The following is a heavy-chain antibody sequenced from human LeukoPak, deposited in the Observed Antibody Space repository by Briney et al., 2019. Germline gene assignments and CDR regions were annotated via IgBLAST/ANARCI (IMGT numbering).Heavy chain of an antibody. Sequence: SETLSLTCTVSGGSISSGDYYWSWIRQPPGKGLEWIGYIYYSGSTYYNPSLKSRVTISVDTSKNQFSLKLSSVTAADTAVYYCARDGPYRSSWFDPWGQGTLVTVSS. D-gene: IGHD6-13*01. CDR1: GGSISSGDYY. CDR3: ARDGPYRSSWFDP. V-gene: IGHV4-30-4*01. CDR2: IYYSGST. J-gene: IGHJ5*02.